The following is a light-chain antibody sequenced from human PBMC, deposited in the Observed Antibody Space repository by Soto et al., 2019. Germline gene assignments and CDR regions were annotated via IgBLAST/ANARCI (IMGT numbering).Light chain of an antibody. V-gene: IGLV1-51*01. CDR1: SSNIGKNY. J-gene: IGLJ3*02. Sequence: QSVLTQPPSVSAAPGQKVTISCSGGSSNIGKNYVSWYQQLPGTAPKLLIYDENRRPSGIPDRFSGSKSGTSATLGITGLPTGDEADYYCGTWDSSLSVWLFGGGTKLTVL. CDR3: GTWDSSLSVWL. CDR2: DEN.